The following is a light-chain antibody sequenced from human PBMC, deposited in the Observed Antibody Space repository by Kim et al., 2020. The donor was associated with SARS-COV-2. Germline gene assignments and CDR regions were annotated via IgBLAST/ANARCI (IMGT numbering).Light chain of an antibody. V-gene: IGLV1-47*01. CDR3: AAWNDNLSGVV. CDR2: NTD. J-gene: IGLJ2*01. CDR1: NSNIQDNS. Sequence: GQTVTISCSGRNSNIQDNSVHWYQHLPSSAPKLLIENTDRRPSGVPDRFSGSKSGTSASLAISGLRSEDEADYYCAAWNDNLSGVVFGGGTQLTVL.